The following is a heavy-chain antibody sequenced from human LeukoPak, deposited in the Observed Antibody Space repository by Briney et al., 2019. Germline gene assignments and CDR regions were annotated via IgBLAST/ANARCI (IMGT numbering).Heavy chain of an antibody. D-gene: IGHD1-26*01. V-gene: IGHV3-30-3*01. CDR3: ARSIAGGSEDYFDY. CDR1: GFTFSSYA. CDR2: ISYDGSNK. J-gene: IGHJ4*02. Sequence: GRSLRLSCAASGFTFSSYAMHWVRQAPGKGLEWVAVISYDGSNKYYADSVKGRFTISRDNSKNTLYLQMNSLRAEDTAVYYCARSIAGGSEDYFDYWGQGTLVTASS.